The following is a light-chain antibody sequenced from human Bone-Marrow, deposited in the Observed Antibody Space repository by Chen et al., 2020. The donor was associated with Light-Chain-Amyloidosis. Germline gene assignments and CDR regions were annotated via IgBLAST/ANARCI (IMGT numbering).Light chain of an antibody. Sequence: SYVLTQPSSVSVAPGQTATIACGGNNIGSTSVHWYQQTPGQAPLLVVYDDSDRPSGIPERLAGCNAGNTATLTSSRGEAGDEADYYCQVWDRSSDSPVFGGGTKLTVL. V-gene: IGLV3-21*02. CDR3: QVWDRSSDSPV. CDR2: DDS. CDR1: NIGSTS. J-gene: IGLJ3*02.